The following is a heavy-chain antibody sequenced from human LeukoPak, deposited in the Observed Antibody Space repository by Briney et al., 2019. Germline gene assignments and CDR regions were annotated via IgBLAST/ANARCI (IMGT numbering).Heavy chain of an antibody. CDR2: IYTGGNT. D-gene: IGHD3-22*01. CDR3: ARGDDSGYYDYFDY. CDR1: GFTFNNYA. J-gene: IGHJ4*02. Sequence: GGSLRLSCAASGFTFNNYAMNWVRQAPGKGLEWVSTIYTGGNTYYAASVKGRFTISRDFSKNTVFLHMNSLRAEDTAMYYCARGDDSGYYDYFDYWGQGALVTVSS. V-gene: IGHV3-53*01.